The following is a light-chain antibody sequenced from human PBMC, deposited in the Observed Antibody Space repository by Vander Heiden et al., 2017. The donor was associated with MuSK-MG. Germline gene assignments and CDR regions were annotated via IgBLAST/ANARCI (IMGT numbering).Light chain of an antibody. Sequence: QSVLTQPPSVSGAPGQRVTISCNWSRSNIATGYSVQCYQQLPGTAPTPVISGDSNRPSGVPDRFSGSKSGTSAPLAITWLQAEDEADYYSQSYDNSLRRFVLFGGGTKLTVL. CDR3: QSYDNSLRRFVL. V-gene: IGLV1-40*01. CDR1: RSNIATGYS. CDR2: GDS. J-gene: IGLJ2*01.